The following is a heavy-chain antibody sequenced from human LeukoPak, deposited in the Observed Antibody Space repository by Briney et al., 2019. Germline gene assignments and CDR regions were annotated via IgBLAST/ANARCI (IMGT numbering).Heavy chain of an antibody. CDR3: ARALVDTAMVYGY. D-gene: IGHD5-18*01. V-gene: IGHV1-46*01. Sequence: GASVKVSCKASGYTFTSYYMHWVRQAPAQGLEWMGIINPSGGSTSYAQKFQGRVAMTRDTSTSTVYMELSSLRSEDTAVYYCARALVDTAMVYGYWGQGTLVTVSS. CDR2: INPSGGST. J-gene: IGHJ4*02. CDR1: GYTFTSYY.